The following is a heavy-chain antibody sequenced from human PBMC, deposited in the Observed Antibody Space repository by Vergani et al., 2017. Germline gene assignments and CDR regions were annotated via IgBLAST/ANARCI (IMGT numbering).Heavy chain of an antibody. Sequence: EVQLVESGGGLVQPGRSLRLSCAASGFTFSSYWMSWVRQAPGKGLEWVANIKQDGSEKYYVDSVKGRFTISRDNAKNSLYLQMNSLGVEDTAVYYCARDLVGTKHFDYWGQGTQVTVSS. J-gene: IGHJ4*02. CDR3: ARDLVGTKHFDY. CDR2: IKQDGSEK. V-gene: IGHV3-7*01. CDR1: GFTFSSYW. D-gene: IGHD1-7*01.